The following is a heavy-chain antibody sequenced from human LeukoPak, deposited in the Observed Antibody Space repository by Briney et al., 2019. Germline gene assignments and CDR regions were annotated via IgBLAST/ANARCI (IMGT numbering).Heavy chain of an antibody. V-gene: IGHV3-33*01. CDR3: ARDGVIAAAAYFDY. Sequence: GGSLRLSCAASGFTFSSYGMHWVRQAPGEGLEWVAVIWYDGSNKYYADSVKGRFTISRDNSKNTLYLQMNSLRAEDTAVYYCARDGVIAAAAYFDYWGQGTLVTVSS. D-gene: IGHD6-13*01. CDR1: GFTFSSYG. CDR2: IWYDGSNK. J-gene: IGHJ4*02.